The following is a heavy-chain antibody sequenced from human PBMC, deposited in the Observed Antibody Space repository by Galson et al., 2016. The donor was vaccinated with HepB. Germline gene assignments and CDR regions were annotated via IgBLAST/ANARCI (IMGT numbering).Heavy chain of an antibody. Sequence: SLRLSCAASGFSFSTHGMHWVRQAPGKGLEWVALIWSDGSNKNYADSVKGRFTISRDNSKNTLYLQMNSLRAEDTAVYYCARDRVPAARHFYSGMDVWGQGTKVTVAS. J-gene: IGHJ6*02. D-gene: IGHD2-2*01. CDR2: IWSDGSNK. CDR1: GFSFSTHG. CDR3: ARDRVPAARHFYSGMDV. V-gene: IGHV3-33*01.